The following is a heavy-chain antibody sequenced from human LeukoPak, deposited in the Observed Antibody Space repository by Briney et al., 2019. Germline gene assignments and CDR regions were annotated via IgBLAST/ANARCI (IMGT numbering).Heavy chain of an antibody. D-gene: IGHD6-19*01. CDR3: AKRAVAGAYFDY. CDR2: ISGSGNTI. CDR1: RFTFSNYD. J-gene: IGHJ4*02. Sequence: GGSLRLSCAASRFTFSNYDMNWVRQAPGKWLEWVSYISGSGNTIYYADSVKGRFTISRDNAENSLYLQMNSLRAEDTAVYYCAKRAVAGAYFDYWGQGTLVTVSS. V-gene: IGHV3-48*03.